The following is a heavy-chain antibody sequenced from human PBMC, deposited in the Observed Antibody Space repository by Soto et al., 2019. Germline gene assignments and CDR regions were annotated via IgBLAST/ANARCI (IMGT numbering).Heavy chain of an antibody. CDR3: AIDAPDYSNDY. D-gene: IGHD4-4*01. Sequence: GGSLRLSCAASGFTFSSYAMHWVRQAPGKGLEWVAVISYDGSNKYYADSVKGRFTISRDNSKNTLYLQMNSLRAEDTAVYYCAIDAPDYSNDYWGQGTLVTVSS. CDR1: GFTFSSYA. J-gene: IGHJ4*02. V-gene: IGHV3-30-3*01. CDR2: ISYDGSNK.